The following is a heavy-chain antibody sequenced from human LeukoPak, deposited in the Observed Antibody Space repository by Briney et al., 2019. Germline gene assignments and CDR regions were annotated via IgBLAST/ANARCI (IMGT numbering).Heavy chain of an antibody. CDR3: AKGVSLQLYYFDY. D-gene: IGHD2-2*01. CDR2: ISGSGGST. CDR1: GFTFSSYA. V-gene: IGHV3-23*01. Sequence: GGSLRLSCAASGFTFSSYAMSRVRQAPGKGLEWVSAISGSGGSTYYADSVKGRFTISRDNSKNTLYLQMNSLRAEDTAVYFCAKGVSLQLYYFDYWGQGTLVTVSS. J-gene: IGHJ4*02.